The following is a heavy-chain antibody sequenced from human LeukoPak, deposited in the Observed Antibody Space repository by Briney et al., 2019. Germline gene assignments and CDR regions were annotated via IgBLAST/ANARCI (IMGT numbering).Heavy chain of an antibody. V-gene: IGHV3-48*03. Sequence: GGSLRLSCAASGFTFSSYEMNWVRQAPGKGLEWVSYISSSGSTIYYADSVKGRFTISRDNAKNSLYLQMKSLRAEDTAVYYCARAWTTGDAFDIWGQGTMVTVSS. CDR2: ISSSGSTI. J-gene: IGHJ3*02. CDR1: GFTFSSYE. CDR3: ARAWTTGDAFDI. D-gene: IGHD2-8*02.